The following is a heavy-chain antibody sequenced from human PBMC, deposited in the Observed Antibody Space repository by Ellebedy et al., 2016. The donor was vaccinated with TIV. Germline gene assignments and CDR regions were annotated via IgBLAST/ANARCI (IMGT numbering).Heavy chain of an antibody. Sequence: SETLSLTXTVSGGSITSDYWNWIRQPAGKGLEWIGRVVHSGDTNFNPSLKSRLTMSVDTSKNQFSLTLSSLTAADTAVYFGARAPASQYSGYGYFDSWGQGAVVTVSS. J-gene: IGHJ4*02. CDR3: ARAPASQYSGYGYFDS. D-gene: IGHD5-12*01. V-gene: IGHV4-4*07. CDR2: VVHSGDT. CDR1: GGSITSDY.